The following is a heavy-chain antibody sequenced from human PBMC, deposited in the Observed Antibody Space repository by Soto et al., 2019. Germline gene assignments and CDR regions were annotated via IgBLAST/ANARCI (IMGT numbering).Heavy chain of an antibody. CDR2: IYYSGST. V-gene: IGHV4-59*06. CDR1: GGSISSYY. J-gene: IGHJ4*02. Sequence: PSETLSLTCTVSGGSISSYYWSWIRQPPGKGLEWIGYIYYSGSTYYNPSLKSRVTISVDTSKNQFSLKLSSVTAADTAVYYCAREEGRYWGQGTLVTVSS. CDR3: AREEGRY.